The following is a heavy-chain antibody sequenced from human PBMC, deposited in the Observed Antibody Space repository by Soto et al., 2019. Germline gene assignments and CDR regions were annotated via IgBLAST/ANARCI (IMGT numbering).Heavy chain of an antibody. Sequence: GESLKISCKGSGYSFTSYWIGWVRQMPGKGLEWMGIIHPSDFDTRYSPSFQGQVTISADKSISTAYLQWSSLRASDTAMYYCARVPGSGCLDYWGQGTLVTVSS. V-gene: IGHV5-51*01. J-gene: IGHJ4*02. CDR2: IHPSDFDT. D-gene: IGHD6-19*01. CDR1: GYSFTSYW. CDR3: ARVPGSGCLDY.